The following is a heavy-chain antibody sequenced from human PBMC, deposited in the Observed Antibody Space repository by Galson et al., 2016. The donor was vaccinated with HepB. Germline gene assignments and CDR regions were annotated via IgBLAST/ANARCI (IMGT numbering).Heavy chain of an antibody. V-gene: IGHV3-23*01. D-gene: IGHD2-8*02. CDR1: GFSFSNYA. CDR2: ITGGGGSI. J-gene: IGHJ3*02. Sequence: SLRLSCAASGFSFSNYAMSWVRQAPGKGLEWVSSITGGGGSIYYADSVKGRFTISRDISQNTLYLQMNSLRADDTAVYYRAKDRSETTLLTGGFDIWGQGTKVTVSS. CDR3: AKDRSETTLLTGGFDI.